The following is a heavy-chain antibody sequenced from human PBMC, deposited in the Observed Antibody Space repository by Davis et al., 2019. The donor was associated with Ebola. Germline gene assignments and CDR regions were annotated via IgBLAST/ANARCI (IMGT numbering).Heavy chain of an antibody. V-gene: IGHV1-69*05. CDR2: IIPIFGAA. CDR1: GGTFSSYA. Sequence: SVKVSCKASGGTFSSYAISWVRQAPGQGLEWMGGIIPIFGAANYAQKFQGRITMTRNISISTAYMELSSLRSEDTAVYYCARRVGARSGFDYWGQGSLVTVSS. D-gene: IGHD1-26*01. J-gene: IGHJ4*02. CDR3: ARRVGARSGFDY.